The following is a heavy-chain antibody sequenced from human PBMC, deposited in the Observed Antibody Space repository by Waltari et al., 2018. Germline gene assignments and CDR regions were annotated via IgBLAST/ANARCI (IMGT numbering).Heavy chain of an antibody. D-gene: IGHD2-21*02. J-gene: IGHJ3*01. CDR2: IKSRTEGGTT. CDR1: GFTFSNAW. CDR3: TTRSLVEGTDDVLDL. Sequence: EVQLVESGGGLVKPGGSLRLSCEASGFTFSNAWMTWVRQAPGKGVEWVGGIKSRTEGGTTDDAAPVKGRFSVSRDDSKKMLYLEMNNLKTEDTAMYFCTTRSLVEGTDDVLDLWGRGTMAIVSS. V-gene: IGHV3-15*01.